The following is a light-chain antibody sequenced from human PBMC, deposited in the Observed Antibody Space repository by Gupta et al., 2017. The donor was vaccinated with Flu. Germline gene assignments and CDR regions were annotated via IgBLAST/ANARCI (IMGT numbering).Light chain of an antibody. CDR1: SSDIGGYNY. Sequence: ITISCTGTSSDIGGYNYVSWYQQHPGKAPKLISWEVTNRPSAVSSRFSGSKSGDTASLTISGLQAEDEADYYCSSYTNTNTRGLFGGGTKLTVL. CDR3: SSYTNTNTRGL. CDR2: EVT. J-gene: IGLJ2*01. V-gene: IGLV2-14*01.